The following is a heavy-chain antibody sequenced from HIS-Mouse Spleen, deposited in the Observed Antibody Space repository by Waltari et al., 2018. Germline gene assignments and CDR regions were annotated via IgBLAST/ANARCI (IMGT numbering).Heavy chain of an antibody. CDR3: ATRRDCSGGSCYSGAFDI. V-gene: IGHV4-34*01. J-gene: IGHJ3*02. D-gene: IGHD2-15*01. CDR1: GGSFSGYY. CDR2: INHSGST. Sequence: AGLLKPSETLSLTCAVYGGSFSGYYWSWIRQPPGKGLEWIGEINHSGSTNYNPSLKSRVTISVDTSKNQFSLKLSSVTAADTAVYYCATRRDCSGGSCYSGAFDIWGQGTMVTVSS.